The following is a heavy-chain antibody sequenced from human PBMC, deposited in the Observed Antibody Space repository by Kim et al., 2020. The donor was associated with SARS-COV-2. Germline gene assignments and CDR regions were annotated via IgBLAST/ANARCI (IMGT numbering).Heavy chain of an antibody. CDR1: GYPFTPYA. D-gene: IGHD6-19*01. CDR3: ARAGVTGRGDP. CDR2: VKTETGNP. J-gene: IGHJ5*02. V-gene: IGHV7-4-1*02. Sequence: ASVKVSCKASGYPFTPYAMIWVRQAPGKGLEWRGWVKTETGNPTYAQAFTGGFVFSLDTSVSTAFLQISNLKPEDTPAFYCARAGVTGRGDPWGQGTLAT.